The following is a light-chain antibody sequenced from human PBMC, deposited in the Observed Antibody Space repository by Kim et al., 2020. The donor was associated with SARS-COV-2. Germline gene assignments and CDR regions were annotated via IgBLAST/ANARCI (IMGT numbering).Light chain of an antibody. J-gene: IGKJ4*01. CDR2: GAS. Sequence: ASLGDRVPLTCRASQDIKNDFGWYPQKPGKAPKGLIFGASSLRGGVPSRFSGSGFGTEFTLTLRSLQPEDFATYYCQQFNSYPLTFGGGTKVDIK. CDR1: QDIKND. V-gene: IGKV1-17*01. CDR3: QQFNSYPLT.